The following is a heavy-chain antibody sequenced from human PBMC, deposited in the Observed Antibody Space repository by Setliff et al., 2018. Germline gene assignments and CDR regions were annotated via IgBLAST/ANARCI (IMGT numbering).Heavy chain of an antibody. CDR3: ARINFYVSSGYYYAPEL. D-gene: IGHD3-22*01. V-gene: IGHV1-18*01. CDR2: INSYNFNT. CDR1: GFTFTDYG. J-gene: IGHJ4*02. Sequence: ASVKVSCKSSGFTFTDYGITWVRQVPGQGLEWMGWINSYNFNTRYAQKFQGRVTVTTDASTTTAYVELRSLRADDTAVYYCARINFYVSSGYYYAPELWGQGTTVTVSS.